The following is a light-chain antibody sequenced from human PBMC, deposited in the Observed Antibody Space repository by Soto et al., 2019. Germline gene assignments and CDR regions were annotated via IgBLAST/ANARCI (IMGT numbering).Light chain of an antibody. Sequence: SYELTQPPSVSVSPGQTASITCSGDKLGDKYACWYQQKPGQSPVLVIYQDNKRPSQIPERFSGSNSGNTATLTISGTQPMDEADYYCQAWDSSTAVAFGGGTKVTVL. CDR1: KLGDKY. CDR3: QAWDSSTAVA. CDR2: QDN. V-gene: IGLV3-1*01. J-gene: IGLJ2*01.